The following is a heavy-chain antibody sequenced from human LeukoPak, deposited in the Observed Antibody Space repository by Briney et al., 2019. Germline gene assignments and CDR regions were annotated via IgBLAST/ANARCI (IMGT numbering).Heavy chain of an antibody. CDR1: GFTFSSYA. CDR2: ISGSGGST. Sequence: PGGSLRLSCAASGFTFSSYAMSWVRQAPGKGLEWVSAISGSGGSTYYADSVKGRFTIPRDNSKNTLYLQMNSLRAEDTAVYYCAKDSREVVTAIFGYWGQGTLVTVSS. J-gene: IGHJ4*02. V-gene: IGHV3-23*01. D-gene: IGHD2-21*02. CDR3: AKDSREVVTAIFGY.